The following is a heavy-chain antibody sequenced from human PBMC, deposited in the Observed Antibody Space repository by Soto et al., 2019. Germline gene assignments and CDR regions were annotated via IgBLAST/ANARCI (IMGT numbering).Heavy chain of an antibody. CDR1: GGSFSGYY. Sequence: SETLSLTCAVYGGSFSGYYWSWIRQPPGKGLEWIGSIYYRGNTYYNPSLKSRVTISVDTSKNQFSLKLSSVTAADTAVYYCAARDYYDSSGYYHYYGMDVWGQGTTVTVSS. CDR3: AARDYYDSSGYYHYYGMDV. CDR2: IYYRGNT. V-gene: IGHV4-34*01. D-gene: IGHD3-22*01. J-gene: IGHJ6*02.